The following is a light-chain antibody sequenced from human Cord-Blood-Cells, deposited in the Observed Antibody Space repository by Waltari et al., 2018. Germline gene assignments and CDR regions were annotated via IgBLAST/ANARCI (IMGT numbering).Light chain of an antibody. V-gene: IGKV3-15*01. CDR3: QQYNNRLL. J-gene: IGKJ3*01. CDR2: GAS. CDR1: QSVSSN. Sequence: EIVMTQSPATLSVSPGERATLSCRASQSVSSNLAWYQQKPGQAPRLLIYGASTRATGIPARFSGSGSGTEFTLTISSLQSEDFAVYYCQQYNNRLLFGPGTKVDIK.